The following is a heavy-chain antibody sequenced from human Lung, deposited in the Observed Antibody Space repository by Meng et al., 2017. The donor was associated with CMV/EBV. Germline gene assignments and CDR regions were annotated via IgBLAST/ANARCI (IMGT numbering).Heavy chain of an antibody. D-gene: IGHD4-23*01. CDR1: GYTFTSYY. CDR2: INPSGGST. Sequence: ASXXVSXKASGYTFTSYYMHWVRQAPGQGLEWMGIINPSGGSTSYAQKFQGRVTMTRDTSTSTVYMELSSLRSEDTAVYYCAIAMVVTGFSDHDAFDIWGQGTMVTVSS. CDR3: AIAMVVTGFSDHDAFDI. V-gene: IGHV1-46*01. J-gene: IGHJ3*02.